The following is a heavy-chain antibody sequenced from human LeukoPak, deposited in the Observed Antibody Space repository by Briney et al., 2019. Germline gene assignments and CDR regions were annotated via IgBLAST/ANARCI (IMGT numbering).Heavy chain of an antibody. Sequence: GASVKVSCKASGGTFSSYAISWVRQAPGQGLEWMGGIIPIFGTANYAQKFQGRVTITADESTSTAYMELSSLRSEDTAVYYCASTSNDGGYGEYFDYWGQGTLVTVSS. J-gene: IGHJ4*02. CDR3: ASTSNDGGYGEYFDY. CDR1: GGTFSSYA. D-gene: IGHD4-17*01. CDR2: IIPIFGTA. V-gene: IGHV1-69*13.